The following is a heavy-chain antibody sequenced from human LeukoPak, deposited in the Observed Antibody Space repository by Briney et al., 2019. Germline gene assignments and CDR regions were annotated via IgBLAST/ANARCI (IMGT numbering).Heavy chain of an antibody. D-gene: IGHD3-10*01. CDR1: GGTFSSYA. Sequence: SVKVSCKASGGTFSSYAISWVRQAPGQGLEWMGGIIPIFGTANYAQKFQGRVTITADKSTSTAYMELSSLRSEDTAVYYCAKTYYYGSGSYYRGGAFDIWGQGTMVTVSS. CDR3: AKTYYYGSGSYYRGGAFDI. J-gene: IGHJ3*02. CDR2: IIPIFGTA. V-gene: IGHV1-69*06.